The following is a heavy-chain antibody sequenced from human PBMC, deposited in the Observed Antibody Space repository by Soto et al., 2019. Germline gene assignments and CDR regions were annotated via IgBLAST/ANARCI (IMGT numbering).Heavy chain of an antibody. J-gene: IGHJ4*02. V-gene: IGHV1-3*01. D-gene: IGHD3-10*01. Sequence: ASVKVSCKASGYTFTSYAMHWVRQAPGQRLEWMGWINAGNGNTKYSQKFQGRVTITRDTSASTVYMELSSLRSDDTAVYYCAREIRGVVSFDYWGQGTLVTVS. CDR3: AREIRGVVSFDY. CDR2: INAGNGNT. CDR1: GYTFTSYA.